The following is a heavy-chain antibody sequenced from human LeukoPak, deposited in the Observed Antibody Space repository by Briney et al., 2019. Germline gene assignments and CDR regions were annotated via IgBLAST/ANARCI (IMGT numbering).Heavy chain of an antibody. Sequence: SETLSLTCTVSGGSISSYYWSWIRQPPGKGLEWIGYIYYSGSTNYNPSLKSRVTISVDTSKNQFSLKLSSVTAADTAVYYCARGDYDSSGYYPYYYYYGTDVWGQGTTVTVSS. J-gene: IGHJ6*02. CDR1: GGSISSYY. CDR2: IYYSGST. V-gene: IGHV4-59*01. D-gene: IGHD3-22*01. CDR3: ARGDYDSSGYYPYYYYYGTDV.